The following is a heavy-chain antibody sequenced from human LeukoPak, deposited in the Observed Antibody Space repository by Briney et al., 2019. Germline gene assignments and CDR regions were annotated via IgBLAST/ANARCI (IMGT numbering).Heavy chain of an antibody. V-gene: IGHV3-23*01. J-gene: IGHJ6*02. CDR3: AKGVTTVRIYYHGMDV. CDR1: GFTFSSCA. Sequence: GGSLRLSCAASGFTFSSCAMSWVRQAPGKGLDWVSLISGSGDSRYYADSVKGRFTISRDNAKNTLWLQMNSLRAEDTAVYYCAKGVTTVRIYYHGMDVWGQGTTVTVSS. D-gene: IGHD4-17*01. CDR2: ISGSGDSR.